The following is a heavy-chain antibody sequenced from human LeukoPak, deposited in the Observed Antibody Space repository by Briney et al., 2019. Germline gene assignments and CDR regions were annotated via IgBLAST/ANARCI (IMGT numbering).Heavy chain of an antibody. CDR3: ARDGAVGYCSGGSCYSHNWFDP. D-gene: IGHD2-15*01. CDR1: GFTFSNYG. J-gene: IGHJ5*02. V-gene: IGHV3-30*03. CDR2: ILYDGNDE. Sequence: PGRSLRLSCTASGFTFSNYGMHWVRQAPGKGLEWVAVILYDGNDEYYTDPVKGRFAISRDNSKNTLYLQMNSLGAEDTAVYYCARDGAVGYCSGGSCYSHNWFDPWGQGTLVTVSS.